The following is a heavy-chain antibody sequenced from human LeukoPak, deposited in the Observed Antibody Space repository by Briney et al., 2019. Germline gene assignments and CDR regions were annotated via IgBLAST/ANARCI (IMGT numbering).Heavy chain of an antibody. J-gene: IGHJ2*01. Sequence: SETLPLTCAVSGGSISSNNWWGWVRQPPGKGLEWIGEIYHSGSPNYNPSLKSRVTISVDKSRNHFSLNLSSVTAADTAVYYCARELLDWYFDLWGRGTLVTVSS. CDR1: GGSISSNNW. D-gene: IGHD2/OR15-2a*01. CDR3: ARELLDWYFDL. CDR2: IYHSGSP. V-gene: IGHV4-4*02.